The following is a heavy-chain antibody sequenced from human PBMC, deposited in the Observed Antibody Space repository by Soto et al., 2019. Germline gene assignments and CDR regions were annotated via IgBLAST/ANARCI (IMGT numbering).Heavy chain of an antibody. Sequence: SQTLSLTCAISGDSVSSNSAAWNWIRQSPSRGLEWLGRTYYRSKWYNDYAVSVKGRITINPDTSKNQFSLQLNSVTPEDTVVYYCARDMYDYIWGSYRFSAFDIWGQGKMVTVSS. D-gene: IGHD3-16*02. CDR1: GDSVSSNSAA. CDR2: TYYRSKWYN. V-gene: IGHV6-1*01. CDR3: ARDMYDYIWGSYRFSAFDI. J-gene: IGHJ3*02.